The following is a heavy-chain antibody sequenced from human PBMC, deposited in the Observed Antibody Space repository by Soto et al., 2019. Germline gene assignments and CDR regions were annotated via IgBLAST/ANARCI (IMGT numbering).Heavy chain of an antibody. V-gene: IGHV1-8*01. Sequence: QVQLVQSGAEVKKPGASVSVSCKASGYNFATHDINWVRQASGQGLEWMGWMNPDSGNTGLAQKFQGRVTMTRDTSTNTAYMDLSYLRSEDTAVYYCVRGRRFWDGGYFLDHWGQGTLVTVSS. CDR3: VRGRRFWDGGYFLDH. J-gene: IGHJ4*02. D-gene: IGHD4-17*01. CDR2: MNPDSGNT. CDR1: GYNFATHD.